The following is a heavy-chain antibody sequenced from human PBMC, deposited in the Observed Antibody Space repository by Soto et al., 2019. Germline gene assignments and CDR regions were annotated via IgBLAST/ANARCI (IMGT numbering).Heavy chain of an antibody. CDR3: ARALGYCSGGSCYNWFDP. V-gene: IGHV4-59*12. CDR1: GGSIRSYC. D-gene: IGHD2-15*01. Sequence: SETLSLTCTVSGGSIRSYCWTWIRQPPGEGLEWIGCICNSGSTNYNPSLKSRVTISVDTHKNQFSLKLSSVTAADTAVYYCARALGYCSGGSCYNWFDPWGQGTLVTVSS. J-gene: IGHJ5*02. CDR2: ICNSGST.